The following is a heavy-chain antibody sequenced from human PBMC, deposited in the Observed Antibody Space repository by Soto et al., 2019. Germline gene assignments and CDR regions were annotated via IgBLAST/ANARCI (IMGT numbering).Heavy chain of an antibody. V-gene: IGHV3-74*01. J-gene: IGHJ4*02. Sequence: EVQLVESGGGLVQPGGSLRLSCAASGFTLSNYWMHWARQAPGKGLVLVSRISSDGSSTNYADSVKGRFTISRDNAKNTLHLQMNSLRAEDTAVYYCARVPYCSSSSCYSYFDSWGQGTLVTVSS. CDR2: ISSDGSST. CDR3: ARVPYCSSSSCYSYFDS. CDR1: GFTLSNYW. D-gene: IGHD2-2*01.